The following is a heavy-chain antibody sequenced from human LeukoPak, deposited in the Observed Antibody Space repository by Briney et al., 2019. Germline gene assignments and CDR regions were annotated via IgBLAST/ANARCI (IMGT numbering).Heavy chain of an antibody. CDR3: ARDSGGDAYNDYFDS. CDR1: GFTFSSYW. D-gene: IGHD5-24*01. Sequence: GGSLRLSCAASGFTFSSYWMHWVRQAPGKGLEYVSAISSNGDSTYYANSVKGRFTISRDNSKKTLFLQMGSLRAEDMAVYYCARDSGGDAYNDYFDSWGQGTLVTVSS. J-gene: IGHJ4*02. CDR2: ISSNGDST. V-gene: IGHV3-64*01.